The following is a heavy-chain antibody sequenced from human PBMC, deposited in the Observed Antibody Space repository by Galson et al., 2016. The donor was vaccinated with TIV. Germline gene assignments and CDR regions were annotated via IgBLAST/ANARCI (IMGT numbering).Heavy chain of an antibody. Sequence: SVKVSCKASGGTFSTYVFSWLRQAPGQGLEWMGVINPMLGTKNYAQTFQGRLTITADESTRSVYMALSSLKSEDTAVYYCTRDLGRRREYWGQGTLVTVSS. J-gene: IGHJ4*02. CDR3: TRDLGRRREY. D-gene: IGHD1-26*01. V-gene: IGHV1-69*13. CDR1: GGTFSTYV. CDR2: INPMLGTK.